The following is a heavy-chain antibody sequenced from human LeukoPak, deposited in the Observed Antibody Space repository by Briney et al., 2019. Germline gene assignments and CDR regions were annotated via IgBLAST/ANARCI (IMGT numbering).Heavy chain of an antibody. CDR3: ARDESDGGVPVDY. V-gene: IGHV3-30-3*01. CDR1: GFTFSSYA. D-gene: IGHD3-16*01. Sequence: QPGGSLRLSCAASGFTFSSYAMHWVRQAPGKGLEWVAVISYDGSNKYYADSVKGRFTSSRDNSKNTLYLQMNSLRAEDTAVYYSARDESDGGVPVDYWGQGTLVTVSS. J-gene: IGHJ4*02. CDR2: ISYDGSNK.